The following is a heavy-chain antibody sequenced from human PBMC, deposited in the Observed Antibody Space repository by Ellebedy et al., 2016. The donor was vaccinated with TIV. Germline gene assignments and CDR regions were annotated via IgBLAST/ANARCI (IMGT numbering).Heavy chain of an antibody. D-gene: IGHD3-10*01. CDR3: GRAPYGSGSYPIDY. Sequence: SVKVSXKASGGTFSSYAISWVRQAPGQGLEWMGGIIPIFGTANYAQKLQGRVTITADESTSTAYMELSSLRSEDTAVYYCGRAPYGSGSYPIDYWGLGTLVTVSS. J-gene: IGHJ4*02. CDR1: GGTFSSYA. CDR2: IIPIFGTA. V-gene: IGHV1-69*13.